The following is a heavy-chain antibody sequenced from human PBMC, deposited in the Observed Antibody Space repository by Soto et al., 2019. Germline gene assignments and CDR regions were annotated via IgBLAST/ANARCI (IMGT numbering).Heavy chain of an antibody. CDR1: GGSISSGGYS. D-gene: IGHD2-2*01. V-gene: IGHV4-61*08. Sequence: SETLSLTCAVSGGSISSGGYSWSWIRQPPGKGLEWIGYIYYTGSPKYNPSLKSRVTISADRSKNQFSLKLSSVTAADTAVYYCARGPCNSTSCYGFDYWGQGTLVTVSS. J-gene: IGHJ4*02. CDR2: IYYTGSP. CDR3: ARGPCNSTSCYGFDY.